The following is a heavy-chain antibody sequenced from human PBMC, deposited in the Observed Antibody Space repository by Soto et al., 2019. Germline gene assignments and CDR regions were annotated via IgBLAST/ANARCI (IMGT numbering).Heavy chain of an antibody. J-gene: IGHJ4*02. Sequence: EVQLLESGGGLVQPGGSLRLSCAASGFNFSQYSMSWVRQAPGKGLEWVSVITDSGSGTHYADSVKGRFTISRDNSKNTLYLQLNSLRAEDTAVYYCAKDLSVVFDYWGQGTLVTVSS. CDR1: GFNFSQYS. CDR3: AKDLSVVFDY. V-gene: IGHV3-23*01. D-gene: IGHD2-15*01. CDR2: ITDSGSGT.